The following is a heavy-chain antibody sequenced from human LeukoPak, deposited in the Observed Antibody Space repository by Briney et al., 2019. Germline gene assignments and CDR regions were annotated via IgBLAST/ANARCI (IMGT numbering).Heavy chain of an antibody. CDR3: ARVGGSGWPLDY. CDR1: GFTFSTYS. Sequence: GGSLRLSCAASGFTFSTYSMSWVRQAPGKGPEWLSYISTSSITKYYADSVKGRFTISRDNSANTLSLQTNGLSTEDTAVYYCARVGGSGWPLDYWGQGTLVTVSS. D-gene: IGHD6-19*01. J-gene: IGHJ4*02. V-gene: IGHV3-48*01. CDR2: ISTSSITK.